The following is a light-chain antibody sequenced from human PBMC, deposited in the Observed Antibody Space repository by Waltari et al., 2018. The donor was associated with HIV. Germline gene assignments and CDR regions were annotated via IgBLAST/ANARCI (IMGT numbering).Light chain of an antibody. V-gene: IGKV1-39*01. CDR3: QQSYTTPRT. Sequence: DIQVTQSPSSLSASVVAGVTVTCRASQTIGTYLNWYQQVPGEAPTLLIYSASNLQSGVPSRFRGSGYGTDCRLPISSLEPEDFAVYYCQQSYTTPRTFGQGTKVEIK. J-gene: IGKJ1*01. CDR2: SAS. CDR1: QTIGTY.